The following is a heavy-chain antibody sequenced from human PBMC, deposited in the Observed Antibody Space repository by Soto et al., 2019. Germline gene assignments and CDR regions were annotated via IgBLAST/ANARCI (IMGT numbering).Heavy chain of an antibody. V-gene: IGHV4-59*08. J-gene: IGHJ5*02. CDR2: IYYSGST. CDR3: ARGYSSSWYPNWFDP. CDR1: GGSISSYY. D-gene: IGHD6-13*01. Sequence: SETLSLTCTVSGGSISSYYWSWIRQPPGKGLEWIGYIYYSGSTNYNPSLKSRVTISVDTSKNQFSLKLSSVTAADTAVYYCARGYSSSWYPNWFDPWGQGTLVTVSS.